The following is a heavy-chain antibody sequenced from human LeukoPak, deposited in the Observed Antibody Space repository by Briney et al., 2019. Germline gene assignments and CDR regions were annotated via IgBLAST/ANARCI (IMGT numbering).Heavy chain of an antibody. CDR2: INPNSGGT. J-gene: IGHJ4*02. D-gene: IGHD2/OR15-2a*01. Sequence: GASVKVSCKASGYTFTGYYMHWVRQAPGQGLEWMGWINPNSGGTNYAQKFQGRVTMTRDTSISTAYMELSRLRSDDTAAYYCARVSRWPTSYFDYWGQGTLVTVSS. CDR3: ARVSRWPTSYFDY. V-gene: IGHV1-2*02. CDR1: GYTFTGYY.